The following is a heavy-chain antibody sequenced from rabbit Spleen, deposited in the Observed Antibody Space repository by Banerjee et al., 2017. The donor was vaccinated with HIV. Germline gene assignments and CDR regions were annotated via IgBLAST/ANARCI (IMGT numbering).Heavy chain of an antibody. D-gene: IGHD1-1*01. Sequence: QSLEESGGDLVQPEGSLTLTCTASGFSFSSGYYMSWVRPAPGKGLEWIACIYGGNAAHTFYASWAKGRFTISKTSSTTVTLQMPSLTAADTATYFCARAYDNWNGLTRLDLWGPGTLVTVS. CDR3: ARAYDNWNGLTRLDL. CDR2: IYGGNAAHT. V-gene: IGHV1S40*01. J-gene: IGHJ6*01. CDR1: GFSFSSGYY.